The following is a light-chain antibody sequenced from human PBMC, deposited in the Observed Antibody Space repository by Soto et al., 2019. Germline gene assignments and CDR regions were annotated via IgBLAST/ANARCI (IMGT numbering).Light chain of an antibody. CDR2: VVS. CDR1: SSDVGGYND. V-gene: IGLV2-8*01. Sequence: QSVLTQPPSASGSPGQSVTISCTGTSSDVGGYNDVSWYQQYPGQAPKLIIYVVSERHLGVPDRISGSKSGNAGSLTVSGLQAEDESDYYCSSFADNNNVVVGGGTKLTVL. J-gene: IGLJ2*01. CDR3: SSFADNNNVV.